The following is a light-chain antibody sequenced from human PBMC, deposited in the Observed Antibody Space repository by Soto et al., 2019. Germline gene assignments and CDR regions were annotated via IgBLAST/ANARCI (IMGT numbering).Light chain of an antibody. CDR3: TSYTSSTPFYV. Sequence: QSVLTQPASVSGSPGQSIAISCTGVRTDVDGYYYVSWYQQHPGQDPQLKNNNVYKRPSRVSQRYSGSKSGNTASLTISGLQAEDEADYYCTSYTSSTPFYVFGTGTKVTVL. V-gene: IGLV2-14*03. J-gene: IGLJ1*01. CDR1: RTDVDGYYY. CDR2: NVY.